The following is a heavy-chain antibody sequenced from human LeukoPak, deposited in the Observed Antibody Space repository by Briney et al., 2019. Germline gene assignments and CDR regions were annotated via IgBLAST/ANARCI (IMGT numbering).Heavy chain of an antibody. J-gene: IGHJ4*02. V-gene: IGHV1-2*02. D-gene: IGHD6-13*01. CDR1: GYTFTGYY. CDR2: INPNSGGT. CDR3: ARDDPAAAGYFDY. Sequence: ASVKVSCKASGYTFTGYYMHWVRQAPGQGLEWMGWINPNSGGTNYAQKFQGRVTMTRDTSISTAYMELSRLRSDDTAVYYCARDDPAAAGYFDYRGQGTLVTVSS.